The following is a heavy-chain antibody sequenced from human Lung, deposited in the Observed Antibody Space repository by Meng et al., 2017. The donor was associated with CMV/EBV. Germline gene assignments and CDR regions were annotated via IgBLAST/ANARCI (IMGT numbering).Heavy chain of an antibody. J-gene: IGHJ4*02. Sequence: GESXKISCAASGFTFSSYAMTWVRQAPGKGLEWVSVISGGGGSTYYADSVKGRFTISRDNSKNTLYLQVNSLRAEDTAVYYCARATLEYCSSTSCYPFDYWGQGTXVNGAS. D-gene: IGHD2-2*01. CDR1: GFTFSSYA. CDR3: ARATLEYCSSTSCYPFDY. CDR2: ISGGGGST. V-gene: IGHV3-23*01.